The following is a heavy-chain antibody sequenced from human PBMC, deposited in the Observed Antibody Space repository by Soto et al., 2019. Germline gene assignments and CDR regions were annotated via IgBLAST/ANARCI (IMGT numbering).Heavy chain of an antibody. CDR2: IIPNSGSA. CDR1: GGTISSYT. V-gene: IGHV1-2*02. CDR3: ARLDYSNSRYYFDY. Sequence: ASVKVSCKASGGTISSYTISWVRQATGQGLEWMGRIIPNSGSANYAQKFQGRVTMTRDTSTSTAYMELSRLRSDDTAVYYCARLDYSNSRYYFDYWGQGTLVSVSS. D-gene: IGHD4-4*01. J-gene: IGHJ4*02.